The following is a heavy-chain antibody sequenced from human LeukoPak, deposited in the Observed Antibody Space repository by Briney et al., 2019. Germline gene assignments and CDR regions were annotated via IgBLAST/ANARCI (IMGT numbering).Heavy chain of an antibody. Sequence: PSETLSLTCAVSGGSISSGGYSWSWIRQPPGKGLEWIGYIYHSGSTYYNPSLKSRVTISVDRSKNQFSLKLNSVTAADTAVYYCARGGKKTAMVTSWGQGTLVTVPS. CDR3: ARGGKKTAMVTS. D-gene: IGHD5-18*01. V-gene: IGHV4-30-2*01. CDR1: GGSISSGGYS. J-gene: IGHJ4*02. CDR2: IYHSGST.